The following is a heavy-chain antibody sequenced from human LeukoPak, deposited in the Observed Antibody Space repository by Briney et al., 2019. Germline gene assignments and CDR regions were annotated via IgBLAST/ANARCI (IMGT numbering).Heavy chain of an antibody. CDR1: GYTLTELS. D-gene: IGHD4-17*01. V-gene: IGHV1-2*02. CDR2: INPNSGGT. J-gene: IGHJ4*02. Sequence: ASVKVSCKVSGYTLTELSMHWVRQAPGQGLEWMGWINPNSGGTNYAQKFQGRVTMTRDTSISTAYMELSRLRSDDTAVYYCARKDDDYGDYAYFDYWGQGTLVTVSS. CDR3: ARKDDDYGDYAYFDY.